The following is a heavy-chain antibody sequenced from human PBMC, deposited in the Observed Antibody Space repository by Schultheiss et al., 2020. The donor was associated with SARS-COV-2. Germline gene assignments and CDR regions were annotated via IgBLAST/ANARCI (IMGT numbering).Heavy chain of an antibody. CDR1: GFIFSDYN. CDR3: ARSARDDFWSGYIGNGVDA. J-gene: IGHJ6*02. Sequence: GGSLRLSCAASGFIFSDYNINWVRQAPGKGLEWVSSISSSSSSIYYADSMKGRFTTSRDNAKKSVYLEMNSLRAEDTAVYYCARSARDDFWSGYIGNGVDAWGQGTTVTVSS. V-gene: IGHV3-21*01. D-gene: IGHD3-3*01. CDR2: ISSSSSSI.